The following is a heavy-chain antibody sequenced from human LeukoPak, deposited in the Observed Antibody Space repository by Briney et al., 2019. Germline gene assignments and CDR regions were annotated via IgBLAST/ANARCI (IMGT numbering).Heavy chain of an antibody. Sequence: GRSLRLSCAASGFTFSSYAMHWVRQAPGKGLEWVAVISYDGSNKYYADSVKGRFTISRDNSKNSLYLQMNSLRAEDSALYYCAKDEWFIYRADFILDYWGQGTLVTVSS. CDR2: ISYDGSNK. CDR1: GFTFSSYA. CDR3: AKDEWFIYRADFILDY. D-gene: IGHD3-3*01. V-gene: IGHV3-30-3*01. J-gene: IGHJ4*02.